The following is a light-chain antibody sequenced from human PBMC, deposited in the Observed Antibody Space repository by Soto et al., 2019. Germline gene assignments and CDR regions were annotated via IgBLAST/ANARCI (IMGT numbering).Light chain of an antibody. V-gene: IGLV2-14*03. J-gene: IGLJ1*01. CDR2: DVS. CDR1: SSDVGGYNY. CDR3: CSYTTSNTRQIV. Sequence: QSALTQPASVSGSPGQSITISCTGTSSDVGGYNYVSWYQHHPGKAPKLMIYDVSNRPSGVSNRFSGSKSGNTASLTISGLQPEDGADYYCCSYTTSNTRQIVFGTGTKLTVL.